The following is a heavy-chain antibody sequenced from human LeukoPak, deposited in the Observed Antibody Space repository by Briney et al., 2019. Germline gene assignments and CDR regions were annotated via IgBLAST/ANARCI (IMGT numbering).Heavy chain of an antibody. CDR2: IDPQDGKT. D-gene: IGHD2-21*01. CDR3: TSDRIGARPFDC. J-gene: IGHJ4*02. CDR1: GYTFTDYY. Sequence: GASVKVSCKTSGYTFTDYYIHWILQAPGKGLEWMGRIDPQDGKTKLAARFQGRLTISADTSTDTSYMDLSSLTSEDTAVYYCTSDRIGARPFDCWGQGTLVTVSS. V-gene: IGHV1-69-2*01.